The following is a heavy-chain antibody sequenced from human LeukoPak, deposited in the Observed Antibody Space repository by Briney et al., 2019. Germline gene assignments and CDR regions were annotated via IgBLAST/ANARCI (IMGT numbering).Heavy chain of an antibody. Sequence: PGGSLRPSCAASGFTFSSYSMNWVRQAPGKGLEWVSSISTSSSFLYYADSVKGRFTISRDNAKNSLYLQMNSLRAEDTAVYYCARGRVGQWLVDAFDIWGQGTMVTVSS. CDR2: ISTSSSFL. V-gene: IGHV3-21*01. CDR3: ARGRVGQWLVDAFDI. CDR1: GFTFSSYS. D-gene: IGHD6-19*01. J-gene: IGHJ3*02.